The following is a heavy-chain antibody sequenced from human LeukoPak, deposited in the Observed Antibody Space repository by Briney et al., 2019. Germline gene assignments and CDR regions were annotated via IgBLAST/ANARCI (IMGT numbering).Heavy chain of an antibody. D-gene: IGHD2-15*01. J-gene: IGHJ4*02. CDR2: TNPNSGNT. V-gene: IGHV1-8*01. CDR3: AVGYCSRGSCYTPLIPFDY. Sequence: ASVKVSCKASGYTFTSYDINWVRQATGQGLEWMGWTNPNSGNTGYAQKFQGRVTMTRNTSISTAYMELSSLRPEDTAVYYCAVGYCSRGSCYTPLIPFDYWGQGTLVTVSS. CDR1: GYTFTSYD.